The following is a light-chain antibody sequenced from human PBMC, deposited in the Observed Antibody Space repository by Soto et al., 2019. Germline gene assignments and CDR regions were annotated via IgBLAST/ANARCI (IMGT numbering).Light chain of an antibody. CDR2: GAS. Sequence: EIVLTQSPGTLSLSPGERAALSCRASQSLNSNYLAWYQQNPGHARSLLIYGASNRATGIPDRFSGSGSGTDFTLTISRLEPEDFAVYYCHQYDSSPSTFGQGTKVDIK. CDR1: QSLNSNY. J-gene: IGKJ1*01. CDR3: HQYDSSPST. V-gene: IGKV3-20*01.